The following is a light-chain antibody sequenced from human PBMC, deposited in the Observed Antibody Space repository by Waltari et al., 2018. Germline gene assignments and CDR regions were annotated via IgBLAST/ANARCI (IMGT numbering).Light chain of an antibody. V-gene: IGKV4-1*01. CDR2: WAS. Sequence: SLGERATVNCKSSQSVLYSSNNKNYLAWYHQKAGQPPKLLIAWASTRESGVPDRFSGSGSGTNFTLTISSLQAEDVAVYYCQQYYNTPYTFGQGTKLEI. CDR3: QQYYNTPYT. J-gene: IGKJ2*01. CDR1: QSVLYSSNNKNY.